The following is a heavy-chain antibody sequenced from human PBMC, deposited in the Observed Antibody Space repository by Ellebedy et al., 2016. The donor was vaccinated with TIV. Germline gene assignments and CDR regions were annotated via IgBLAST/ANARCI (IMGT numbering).Heavy chain of an antibody. CDR1: GFSFRSYW. V-gene: IGHV3-7*01. J-gene: IGHJ3*01. D-gene: IGHD4-17*01. Sequence: GGSLRLSCGTSGFSFRSYWMSWVRQAPGKGLEWVANINQGGSERHYVDSVKGRFTISRDNTKNSLYLQMNSLRAEDTAVYFCATDGSYGDFRSPAHAFEAWGQGTMVSVSS. CDR3: ATDGSYGDFRSPAHAFEA. CDR2: INQGGSER.